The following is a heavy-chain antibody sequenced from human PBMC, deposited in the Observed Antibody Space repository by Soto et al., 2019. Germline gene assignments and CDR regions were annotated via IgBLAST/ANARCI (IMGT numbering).Heavy chain of an antibody. CDR2: ISVDGSRT. Sequence: EVQLLESGGGLVQPGGSLRLSCAASGFVFSAFAMSWVRQTPGRGLEWVSFISVDGSRTYYADAVKGRFTTSRDNSDHTLYLQMNSLTDEDTALYACVKGGWLDFWGQGTLVTVSS. CDR1: GFVFSAFA. D-gene: IGHD3-16*01. V-gene: IGHV3-23*01. J-gene: IGHJ5*01. CDR3: VKGGWLDF.